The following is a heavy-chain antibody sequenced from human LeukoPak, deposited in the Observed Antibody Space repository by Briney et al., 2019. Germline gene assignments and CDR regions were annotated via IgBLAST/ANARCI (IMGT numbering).Heavy chain of an antibody. CDR2: IYSGGST. CDR1: GFTVSSNY. V-gene: IGHV3-53*01. J-gene: IGHJ3*02. CDR3: ARDRYAFDI. Sequence: TRGSLRLSCAASGFTVSSNYMSWVRQAPGKGLEWVSVIYSGGSTYYAASVKGRFTISRDNSKNTLYLQMNSLRAEDTAVYYCARDRYAFDIWGQGTLVTVSS.